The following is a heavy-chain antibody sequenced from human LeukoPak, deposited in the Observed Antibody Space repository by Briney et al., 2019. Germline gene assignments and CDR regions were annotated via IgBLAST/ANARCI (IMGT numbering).Heavy chain of an antibody. D-gene: IGHD3-10*01. Sequence: SETLSLTCTVSGGSISSYYWSWIRQPPGKGLEWIGYIYYSGRTNYNPSLKSRVTISVDTSKNQFSLKLSSVTAADTAVYYCARRGQARGYNYFDYWGQGTLVTVSS. V-gene: IGHV4-59*08. CDR2: IYYSGRT. CDR3: ARRGQARGYNYFDY. CDR1: GGSISSYY. J-gene: IGHJ4*02.